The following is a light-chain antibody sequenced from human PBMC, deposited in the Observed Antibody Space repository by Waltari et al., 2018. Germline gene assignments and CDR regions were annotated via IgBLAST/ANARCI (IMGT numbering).Light chain of an antibody. CDR2: DTS. CDR1: QSVNWY. CDR3: QQRRNWPLT. Sequence: EIVLTQPPATLSLSPGERAILSCRASQSVNWYLAWYQQRPGQAPRLLIYDTSNRATGIPARFSGGGSETDFTLTISSLGPDDSAVFYCQQRRNWPLTFGGGTKVEIK. J-gene: IGKJ4*02. V-gene: IGKV3-11*01.